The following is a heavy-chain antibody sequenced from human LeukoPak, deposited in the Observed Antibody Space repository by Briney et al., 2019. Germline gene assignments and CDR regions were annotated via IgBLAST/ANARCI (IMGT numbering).Heavy chain of an antibody. V-gene: IGHV4-31*03. CDR3: ASLYYYDSSGYQN. CDR2: IYYSGST. J-gene: IGHJ4*02. Sequence: PSETLSLTCTVSGGSISSGVYYWSWIRQHPGKGLEWIGYIYYSGSTYYNPSLKSRVTISVDTSKNQFSLKLSSVTAADTAVYYCASLYYYDSSGYQNWGQGTLVTVSS. D-gene: IGHD3-22*01. CDR1: GGSISSGVYY.